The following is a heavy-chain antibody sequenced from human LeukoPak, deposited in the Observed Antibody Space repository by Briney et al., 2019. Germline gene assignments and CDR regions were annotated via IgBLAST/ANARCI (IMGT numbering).Heavy chain of an antibody. J-gene: IGHJ4*02. V-gene: IGHV4-59*01. CDR2: IYYSGST. D-gene: IGHD3-22*01. CDR3: ARVPYYDSSGYYPYYFDY. Sequence: SETLSLTCTVSGGSISSYYWSWIRQPPGKGLEWIGYIYYSGSTNYNPSLKSRVTISVDTSKNQFSLKLSSVTAADTAVYYCARVPYYDSSGYYPYYFDYWGQGTLVTVSS. CDR1: GGSISSYY.